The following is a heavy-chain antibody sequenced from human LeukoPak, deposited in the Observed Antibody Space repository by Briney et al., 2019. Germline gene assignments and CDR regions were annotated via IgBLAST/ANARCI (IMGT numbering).Heavy chain of an antibody. CDR3: ARDRYYYDSNGYSSFDY. D-gene: IGHD3-22*01. V-gene: IGHV4-4*07. Sequence: SETLSLTCTVSGGSISSYYWSWIRQPAGKGLEWIGRIHTSGSTNYNPSLKSRVTMSVDTSKNQFSLNLSSVTAADTAVYYCARDRYYYDSNGYSSFDYWGQGTLFTVSS. CDR2: IHTSGST. CDR1: GGSISSYY. J-gene: IGHJ4*02.